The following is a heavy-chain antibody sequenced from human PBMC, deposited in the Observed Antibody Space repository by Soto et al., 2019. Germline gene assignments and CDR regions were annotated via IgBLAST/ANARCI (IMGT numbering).Heavy chain of an antibody. J-gene: IGHJ4*02. Sequence: PSETLSITCTVSGGSISSYYWSWIRQPAGKGLEWIGRIYTSGSTTYNPSLKSRVTISVDTSKTQFSLKLSSVTAADTAVYYCAIPSSGTLWGSFDYWGQGALVTVSP. CDR2: IYTSGST. D-gene: IGHD6-13*01. CDR3: AIPSSGTLWGSFDY. CDR1: GGSISSYY. V-gene: IGHV4-4*07.